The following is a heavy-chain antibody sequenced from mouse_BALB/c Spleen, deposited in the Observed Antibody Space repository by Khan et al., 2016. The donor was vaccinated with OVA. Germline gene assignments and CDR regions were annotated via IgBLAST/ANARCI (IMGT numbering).Heavy chain of an antibody. CDR3: ARGGASYYRNDGGAMEY. CDR2: INTHSGVP. J-gene: IGHJ4*01. D-gene: IGHD2-14*01. Sequence: QIQLVQSGPELKKPGETVRISCKASGYTFTTAGIQWVQKMPGKGLKWIGWINTHSGVPKYAEDFKGRFAFSLEISGNTAYVQITNLKKEDTDTSFCARGGASYYRNDGGAMEYWGQGTSVTVSS. CDR1: GYTFTTAG. V-gene: IGHV9-4*02.